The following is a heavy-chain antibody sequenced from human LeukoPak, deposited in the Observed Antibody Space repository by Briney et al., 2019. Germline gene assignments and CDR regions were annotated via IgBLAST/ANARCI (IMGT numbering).Heavy chain of an antibody. Sequence: GGSLRLSCAASGFTVSSNDMSWVRQAPGKGLEWVSVIYSGDNTYYADSVKGRFTISRDNSKNTLYLQMNSLRAEDTAVYYCARFLTGTYGMDVWGQGTTVTVSS. CDR2: IYSGDNT. V-gene: IGHV3-66*01. D-gene: IGHD1-7*01. CDR3: ARFLTGTYGMDV. CDR1: GFTVSSND. J-gene: IGHJ6*02.